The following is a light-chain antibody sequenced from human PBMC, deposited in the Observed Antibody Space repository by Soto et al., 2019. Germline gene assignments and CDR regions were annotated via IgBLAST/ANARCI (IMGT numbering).Light chain of an antibody. Sequence: IVMTQSPATLSVSPGESATLSCRASQSVGTNLAWYQQTPGQAPRVLIHSASTRAAGIPARFSGSGSDTEFTLTISGLQSEDFAIYYCQQYNNWPPYSFGQGTKLANK. CDR2: SAS. V-gene: IGKV3-15*01. J-gene: IGKJ2*01. CDR1: QSVGTN. CDR3: QQYNNWPPYS.